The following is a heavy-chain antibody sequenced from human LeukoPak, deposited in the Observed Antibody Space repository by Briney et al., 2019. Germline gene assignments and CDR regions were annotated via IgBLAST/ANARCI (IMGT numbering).Heavy chain of an antibody. Sequence: ASVKVSGKASGYSFATHGISWVRQAPGQGLEWMGWIGAYNGNTKYAQKFQGRVTMTTEISTSTAYMELRSLRSDDTALYYCAKDHQYDFDYWGQGTLVTVSS. V-gene: IGHV1-18*01. D-gene: IGHD2-15*01. CDR3: AKDHQYDFDY. CDR1: GYSFATHG. CDR2: IGAYNGNT. J-gene: IGHJ4*02.